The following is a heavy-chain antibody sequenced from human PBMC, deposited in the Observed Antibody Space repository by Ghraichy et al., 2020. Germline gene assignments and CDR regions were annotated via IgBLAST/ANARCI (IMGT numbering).Heavy chain of an antibody. V-gene: IGHV3-30-3*01. CDR3: ARQYDSSGYPGY. J-gene: IGHJ4*02. CDR1: GFTFSSYA. Sequence: GGSLRLSCAASGFTFSSYAMHWVRQAPGKGLEWVAVISYDGSNKYYADSVKGRFTISRDNSKNTLYLQMDSLRAEDTAVYYCARQYDSSGYPGYWGQGTLVTVSS. CDR2: ISYDGSNK. D-gene: IGHD3-22*01.